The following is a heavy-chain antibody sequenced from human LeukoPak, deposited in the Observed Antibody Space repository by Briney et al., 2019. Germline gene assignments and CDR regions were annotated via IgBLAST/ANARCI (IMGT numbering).Heavy chain of an antibody. V-gene: IGHV3-66*01. CDR3: VRDYGDGYTHRGLDH. CDR2: IYSDGST. Sequence: GGSLRLSCAVSGFIVSSNYMSWVRQAPGKALEWVSLIYSDGSTYYADSVKGRFTISRDNSKNTLYLQMSSLRVEDTAVYYCVRDYGDGYTHRGLDHWGQGTLVSVSS. D-gene: IGHD5-24*01. J-gene: IGHJ4*02. CDR1: GFIVSSNY.